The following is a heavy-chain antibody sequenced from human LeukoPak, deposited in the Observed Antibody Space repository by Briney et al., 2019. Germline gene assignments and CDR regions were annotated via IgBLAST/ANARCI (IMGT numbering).Heavy chain of an antibody. CDR1: GYTFTRYY. D-gene: IGHD6-19*01. V-gene: IGHV1-2*02. J-gene: IGHJ4*02. Sequence: ASLKVSCKASGYTFTRYYMHWVRQAPGQGLEWMGWINPNSGGTNYVQKFQGRVTMTRDTSISTAYMELSRLRSDDTAIYYCARGLFPIAMAGNDYWGQGTLVTVSS. CDR3: ARGLFPIAMAGNDY. CDR2: INPNSGGT.